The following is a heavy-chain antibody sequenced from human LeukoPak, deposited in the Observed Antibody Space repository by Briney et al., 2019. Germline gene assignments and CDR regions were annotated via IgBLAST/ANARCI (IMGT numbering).Heavy chain of an antibody. CDR2: INHSGST. V-gene: IGHV4-34*01. CDR3: ARFLRKIGYCSSTSCRTGYYFDY. J-gene: IGHJ4*02. CDR1: GGSFSGYY. D-gene: IGHD2-2*01. Sequence: SETLSLTCAVYGGSFSGYYWSWIRQPPGKGLEWTGEINHSGSTNYNPSLKSRVTISVDTSKNQFSLKLSSVTAADTAVYYCARFLRKIGYCSSTSCRTGYYFDYWGQGTLVTVSS.